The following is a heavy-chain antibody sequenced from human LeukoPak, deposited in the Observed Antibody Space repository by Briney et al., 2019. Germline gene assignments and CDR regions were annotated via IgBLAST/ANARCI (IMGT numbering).Heavy chain of an antibody. CDR3: ARDVTVTTSLGYYYYYMDV. D-gene: IGHD4-17*01. Sequence: SETLSLTCTVSGGSISSYYWSWIRQPPGKGLEWIGSIYYSGSTYYNPSLKSRVTISVDTSTNQFSLKLSSVTAADTAVYYCARDVTVTTSLGYYYYYMDVWGKGTTVTVSS. J-gene: IGHJ6*03. CDR1: GGSISSYY. V-gene: IGHV4-59*12. CDR2: IYYSGST.